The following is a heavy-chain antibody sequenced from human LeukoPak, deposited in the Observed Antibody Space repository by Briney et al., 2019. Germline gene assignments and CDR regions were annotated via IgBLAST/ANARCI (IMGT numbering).Heavy chain of an antibody. D-gene: IGHD2-2*01. CDR1: GYSFSSYW. CDR2: IYPGDSET. Sequence: KCGESLKISCKCSGYSFSSYWIGWVRQMPGKGLEWMGIIYPGDSETRYSPSFQGQVTISADKSISTAYLQWSSLKASHTAMYYCARQPDKNWFDPWGQGTLVTVSS. CDR3: ARQPDKNWFDP. J-gene: IGHJ5*02. V-gene: IGHV5-51*01.